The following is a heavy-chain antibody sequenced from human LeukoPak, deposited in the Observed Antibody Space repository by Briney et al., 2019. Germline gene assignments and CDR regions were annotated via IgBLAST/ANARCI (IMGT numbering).Heavy chain of an antibody. V-gene: IGHV1-2*02. CDR1: GYTFTGYY. D-gene: IGHD2-21*01. CDR2: INPNSGST. CDR3: ARAPFLAYCGGDCYSFDY. Sequence: ASVKVSCKASGYTFTGYYMNWVRQAPGQGLEWMGWINPNSGSTNYAQKFQGRVTMTRDTSISTAYMELSRLRSDDTAVYYCARAPFLAYCGGDCYSFDYWGEGTLVTVSS. J-gene: IGHJ4*02.